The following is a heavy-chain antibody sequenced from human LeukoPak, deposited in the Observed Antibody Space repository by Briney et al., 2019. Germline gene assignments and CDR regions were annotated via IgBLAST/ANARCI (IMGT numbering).Heavy chain of an antibody. CDR1: GGSISSYY. CDR3: ARGGNVAAKGYFQH. D-gene: IGHD6-13*01. CDR2: IYYTGST. V-gene: IGHV4-59*01. Sequence: SETLSLTCTVSGGSISSYYWGWIRQPPGKGLEWIGYIYYTGSTNYNPSLKSRVTISVDTSKNQFSLKLNSVTAADTAVYYCARGGNVAAKGYFQHWGQGTLVTVSS. J-gene: IGHJ1*01.